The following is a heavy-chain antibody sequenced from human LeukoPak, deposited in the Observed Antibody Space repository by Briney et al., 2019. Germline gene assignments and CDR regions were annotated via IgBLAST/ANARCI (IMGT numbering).Heavy chain of an antibody. CDR2: ISAYNGNT. CDR1: GYTFTSYG. V-gene: IGHV1-18*01. Sequence: ASVKVSCKASGYTFTSYGISWVRQAPGQGLEWMGWISAYNGNTNYAQKLQGRVTMTTDTSTSTAYMELRSLRSDDTAVYYCARDSYCYDSSGYLGYWGQGTLVTVSS. CDR3: ARDSYCYDSSGYLGY. D-gene: IGHD3-22*01. J-gene: IGHJ4*02.